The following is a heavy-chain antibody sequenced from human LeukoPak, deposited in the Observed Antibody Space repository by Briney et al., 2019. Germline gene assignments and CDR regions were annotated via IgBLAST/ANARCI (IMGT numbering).Heavy chain of an antibody. CDR3: AARPTSEAVAPSDF. J-gene: IGHJ4*02. CDR1: GFTVSSNY. CDR2: IYSGGST. D-gene: IGHD6-19*01. Sequence: GGSLRLSCAASGFTVSSNYMSWVRQAPGKGLEWVSVIYSGGSTYYADSVKGRFTISRDNSKSTLYLQMNSLRAEDTATYYCAARPTSEAVAPSDFWGQGTLVTVSP. V-gene: IGHV3-53*01.